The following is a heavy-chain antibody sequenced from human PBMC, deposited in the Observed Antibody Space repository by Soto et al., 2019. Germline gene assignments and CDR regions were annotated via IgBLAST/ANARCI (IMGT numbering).Heavy chain of an antibody. CDR2: LNNGNGNT. CDR1: GYTFTSYA. CDR3: ARERLCGGVGYDHWLDP. J-gene: IGHJ5*02. V-gene: IGHV1-3*04. Sequence: QVQLVQSGAEVKEPGASVKVSCKTSGYTFTSYAIHWLRQAPGQGLEWMAWLNNGNGNTKYSQKFQGRVTTFRDTAASIAYMALSSLRPEDTAVYYCARERLCGGVGYDHWLDPWGQGTLVTVSS. D-gene: IGHD2-21*02.